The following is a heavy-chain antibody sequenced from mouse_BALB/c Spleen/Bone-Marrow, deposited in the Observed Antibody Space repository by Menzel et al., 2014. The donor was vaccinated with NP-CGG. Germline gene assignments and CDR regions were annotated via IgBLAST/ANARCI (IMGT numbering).Heavy chain of an antibody. CDR2: ILPGSGST. CDR1: GYTFSSYW. V-gene: IGHV1-9*01. J-gene: IGHJ2*01. CDR3: ARKEGYDGYTDY. D-gene: IGHD2-3*01. Sequence: QVQLQQSGAELMKPGASVKISCKATGYTFSSYWIEWVKQRPGHGLEWIGEILPGSGSTNYNEKFKGKATFTADTSSNTAYMQLSSLTSEDSAVYYCARKEGYDGYTDYWGQGTTLTVSS.